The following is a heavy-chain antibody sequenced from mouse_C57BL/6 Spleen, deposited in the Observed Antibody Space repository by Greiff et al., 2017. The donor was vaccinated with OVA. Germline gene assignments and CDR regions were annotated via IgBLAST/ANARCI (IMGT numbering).Heavy chain of an antibody. Sequence: EVKLMESGPELVKPGASVKISCKASGYSFTGYYMNWVKQSPEKSLEWIGEINPSTGGTTYNQKFKAKATLTVDKSSSTAYMQLKSLTSEDSAVYYCARSYYGSSYGDYWGQGTTLTVSS. D-gene: IGHD1-1*01. CDR1: GYSFTGYY. V-gene: IGHV1-42*01. J-gene: IGHJ2*01. CDR2: INPSTGGT. CDR3: ARSYYGSSYGDY.